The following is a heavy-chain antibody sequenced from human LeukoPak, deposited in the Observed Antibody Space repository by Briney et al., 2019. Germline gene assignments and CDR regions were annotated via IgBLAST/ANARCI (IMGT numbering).Heavy chain of an antibody. J-gene: IGHJ5*02. V-gene: IGHV4-30-4*01. CDR2: IYSSGST. CDR3: AGAVGAAACWFDP. CDR1: GGSFSSSAYY. D-gene: IGHD2-2*01. Sequence: SQTLSLTCTVSGGSFSSSAYYWSWIRQSPGKGLEWIGYIYSSGSTYYNPSLESRVTMSVDTSKNQFSLRLSSVTAADTAVYYCAGAVGAAACWFDPWGQGTLVTVSS.